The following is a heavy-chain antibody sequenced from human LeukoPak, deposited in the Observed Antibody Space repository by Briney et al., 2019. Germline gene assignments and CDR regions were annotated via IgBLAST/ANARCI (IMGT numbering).Heavy chain of an antibody. CDR1: GGSISSSSYY. J-gene: IGHJ4*02. D-gene: IGHD6-19*01. Sequence: SETLSLTCTVSGGSISSSSYYWGWIRQPPGKGLERIGSIYYSGSTYYNPSLKSRITISVDTSKNQFSLKLSSVTAADTAVYYCARHSGWYNYYFDCWGQGTLVTVSS. V-gene: IGHV4-39*01. CDR3: ARHSGWYNYYFDC. CDR2: IYYSGST.